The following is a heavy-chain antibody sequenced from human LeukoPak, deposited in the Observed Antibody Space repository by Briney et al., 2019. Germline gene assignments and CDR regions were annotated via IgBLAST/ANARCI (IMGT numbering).Heavy chain of an antibody. J-gene: IGHJ5*02. V-gene: IGHV1-18*01. Sequence: ASVKVSCKASGYIFTSYGISWVRHAPGQGLEWVGWMSVYNGDTNYAQHLQDRITMTTDTSTSTAFMELRTLRSDDTAVYYCAREGFHLALDLWGQGTLVTVSS. CDR2: MSVYNGDT. CDR1: GYIFTSYG. CDR3: AREGFHLALDL.